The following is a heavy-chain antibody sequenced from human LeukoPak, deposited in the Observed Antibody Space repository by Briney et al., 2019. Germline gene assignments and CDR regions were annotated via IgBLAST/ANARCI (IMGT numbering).Heavy chain of an antibody. CDR2: IYYSGST. Sequence: PSETLSLTCTVSGGSISSGGYYWSWILQHPGKGLEWTGYIYYSGSTYYNPSLKSRVTISVDTSKNQFSLKLSSVTAADTAVYYCARVRGYYDFWRGDYDYYYYMDVWGKGTTVTVSS. D-gene: IGHD3-3*01. V-gene: IGHV4-31*03. CDR3: ARVRGYYDFWRGDYDYYYYMDV. J-gene: IGHJ6*03. CDR1: GGSISSGGYY.